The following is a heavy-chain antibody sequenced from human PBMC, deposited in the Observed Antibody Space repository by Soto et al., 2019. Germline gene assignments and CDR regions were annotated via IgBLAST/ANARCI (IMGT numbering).Heavy chain of an antibody. J-gene: IGHJ5*02. D-gene: IGHD6-19*01. Sequence: TLSLTCTVSGGSISSSSYYWGWIRQPPGKGLEWIGSIYYSGSTYYNPSLKSRVTISVDTSKNQFSLKLSSVTAADTAVYYCARQGRAGWYVDWFDPWGQGTLVTVSS. CDR1: GGSISSSSYY. CDR3: ARQGRAGWYVDWFDP. V-gene: IGHV4-39*01. CDR2: IYYSGST.